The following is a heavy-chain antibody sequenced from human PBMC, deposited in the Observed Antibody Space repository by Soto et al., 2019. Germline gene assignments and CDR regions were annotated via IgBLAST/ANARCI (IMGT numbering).Heavy chain of an antibody. V-gene: IGHV4-59*08. D-gene: IGHD3-16*01. CDR2: IYYSGST. Sequence: RIRKQPGKGLEWIGYIYYSGSTNYNPSLKSRVTISVDTSKNQFSLKLSSVTAADTAVYYCTRRYGWASDILVQGTMV. CDR3: TRRYGWASDI. J-gene: IGHJ3*02.